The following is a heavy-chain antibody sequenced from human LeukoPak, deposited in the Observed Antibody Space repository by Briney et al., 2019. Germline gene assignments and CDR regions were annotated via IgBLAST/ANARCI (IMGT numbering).Heavy chain of an antibody. CDR1: GYTFTSYA. J-gene: IGHJ5*02. CDR2: INTNTGNP. Sequence: GASVKVSCKASGYTFTSYAMNWVRQAPGQGLEWMGWINTNTGNPTYAQGFTGRFVFSLDTSVSTAYLQISSLKAEDTAVYYCARESDVTIFGGSDWFDPWGQGTLVTVSS. CDR3: ARESDVTIFGGSDWFDP. D-gene: IGHD3-3*01. V-gene: IGHV7-4-1*02.